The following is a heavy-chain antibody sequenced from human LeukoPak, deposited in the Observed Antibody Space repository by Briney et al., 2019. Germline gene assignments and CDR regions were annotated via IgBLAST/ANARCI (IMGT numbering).Heavy chain of an antibody. J-gene: IGHJ4*02. D-gene: IGHD1-14*01. Sequence: QPGGSLRLSCAVSGFSISKYWMDWVRQAPGKGAVWVSHLNGDGRTTYADSVKGRFTISRDNAKNTLYLQMDSLRAEDTAVYYCVRENNGIDYWGQGTLVTVSS. CDR3: VRENNGIDY. CDR2: LNGDGRT. V-gene: IGHV3-74*03. CDR1: GFSISKYW.